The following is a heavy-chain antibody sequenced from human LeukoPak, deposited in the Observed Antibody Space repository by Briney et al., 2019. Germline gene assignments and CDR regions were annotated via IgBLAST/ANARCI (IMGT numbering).Heavy chain of an antibody. CDR1: SGSINNYY. CDR2: VSYSGSP. V-gene: IGHV4-59*01. J-gene: IGHJ4*02. D-gene: IGHD1-1*01. Sequence: PSETLSLTCTVSSGSINNYYWSWIRQPPGKGLEWIGYVSYSGSPDFNPSLKSRLNISVDTSKNQFSLKLSSVTAADTAVYYCARGSNWDDGAFDQWGQGTLVTVSS. CDR3: ARGSNWDDGAFDQ.